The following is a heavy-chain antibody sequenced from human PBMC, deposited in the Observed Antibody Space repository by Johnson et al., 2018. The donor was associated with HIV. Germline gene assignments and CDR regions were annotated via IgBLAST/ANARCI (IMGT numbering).Heavy chain of an antibody. J-gene: IGHJ3*02. CDR3: ARDSLQQPDAFDI. D-gene: IGHD6-13*01. V-gene: IGHV3-66*01. Sequence: VQLVESGGGLVQPGGSLRLSCAASGFTVSSNYMSWVRQAPGKGLEWVSVIYSGGSTYYADSVKGRFTISRDTSKNMLYLQMNSLRAEDTAVYYCARDSLQQPDAFDIWGQGTMVTVSS. CDR2: IYSGGST. CDR1: GFTVSSNY.